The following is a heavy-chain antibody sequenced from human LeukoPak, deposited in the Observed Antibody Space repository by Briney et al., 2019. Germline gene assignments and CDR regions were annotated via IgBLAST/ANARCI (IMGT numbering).Heavy chain of an antibody. D-gene: IGHD2-2*01. J-gene: IGHJ5*02. CDR1: GYTFTSYC. CDR3: ARAYIVVVPAARGNWFDP. V-gene: IGHV1-46*03. CDR2: INPSGGST. Sequence: GASVKVSCKASGYTFTSYCMHWVRQAPGQGLEWMGIINPSGGSTSYAQKFQGRVTMTRDTSTSTVYMELSSLRSEDTAVYYCARAYIVVVPAARGNWFDPWGQGTLVTVSS.